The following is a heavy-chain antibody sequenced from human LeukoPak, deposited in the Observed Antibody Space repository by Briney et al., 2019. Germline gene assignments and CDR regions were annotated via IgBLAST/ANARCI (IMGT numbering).Heavy chain of an antibody. V-gene: IGHV1-2*02. D-gene: IGHD3-10*01. Sequence: GASVKVSCKASGYTFTSYDINWVRQATGQGLEWMGWINPNSGGTNYAQKFQGRVTMTRDTSISTAYMELSRLRSDDTAVYYCARDEHMYYYGSGSYYRPYNDAFDIWGQGTMVTVSS. J-gene: IGHJ3*02. CDR2: INPNSGGT. CDR1: GYTFTSYD. CDR3: ARDEHMYYYGSGSYYRPYNDAFDI.